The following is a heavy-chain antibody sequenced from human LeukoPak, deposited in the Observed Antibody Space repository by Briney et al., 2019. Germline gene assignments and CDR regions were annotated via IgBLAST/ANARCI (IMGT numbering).Heavy chain of an antibody. D-gene: IGHD3-22*01. CDR1: GGSISSGDYY. Sequence: PSETLSLTCTVSGGSISSGDYYWSWIRQPPGKGLEWIGYIYYSGSTYYNPSLKSRVTISVDTSKNQFSLKLSSVTAADTAVYYCARSLFYYYDSSGYPGGFDYWGQGTLVTVSS. V-gene: IGHV4-30-4*02. CDR3: ARSLFYYYDSSGYPGGFDY. J-gene: IGHJ4*02. CDR2: IYYSGST.